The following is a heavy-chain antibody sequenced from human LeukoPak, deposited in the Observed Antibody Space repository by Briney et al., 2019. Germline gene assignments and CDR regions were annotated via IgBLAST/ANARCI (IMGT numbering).Heavy chain of an antibody. V-gene: IGHV3-33*01. Sequence: GGSLRLSCAASGFTFNTNGMNWVRQAPGKGLEWVAVIWYDGSNKYYADTVKGRFTISRDNSKNTLYLQMNSLRAEDTAVYFCARVACTGNSCRPYHYYGMDVWGQGTTVTVSS. J-gene: IGHJ6*02. CDR2: IWYDGSNK. CDR1: GFTFNTNG. CDR3: ARVACTGNSCRPYHYYGMDV. D-gene: IGHD2-15*01.